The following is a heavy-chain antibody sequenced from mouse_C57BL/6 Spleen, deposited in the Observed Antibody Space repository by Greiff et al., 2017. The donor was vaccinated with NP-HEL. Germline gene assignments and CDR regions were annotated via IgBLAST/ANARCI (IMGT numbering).Heavy chain of an antibody. J-gene: IGHJ3*01. CDR2: IDPENGDT. Sequence: VQLQQSGAELVRPGASVKLSCTASGFNIKDDYMHWVKQRPEQGLEWIGWIDPENGDTEYASKFQGKATITADTSSNTAYLQLSSLTSEDTAVYYCTPYYDYDGRGFAYWGQGTLVTVSA. D-gene: IGHD2-4*01. V-gene: IGHV14-4*01. CDR3: TPYYDYDGRGFAY. CDR1: GFNIKDDY.